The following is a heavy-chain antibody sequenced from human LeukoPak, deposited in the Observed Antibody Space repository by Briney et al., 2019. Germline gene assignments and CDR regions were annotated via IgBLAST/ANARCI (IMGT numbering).Heavy chain of an antibody. CDR3: AREVVYSNYAFDY. D-gene: IGHD4-11*01. J-gene: IGHJ4*02. Sequence: GGSLRLSCAASGFTFSSYSMNWVRQAPGKGLEWVSSISSSSSYIYYADSVKGRFTISRDNAKNSLYLQTNSLRAEDTAVYYCAREVVYSNYAFDYWGQGTLVTVSS. CDR1: GFTFSSYS. V-gene: IGHV3-21*01. CDR2: ISSSSSYI.